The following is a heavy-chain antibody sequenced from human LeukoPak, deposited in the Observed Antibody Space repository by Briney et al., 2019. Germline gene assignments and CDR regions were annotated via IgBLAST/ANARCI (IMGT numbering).Heavy chain of an antibody. CDR3: ARDSGIGGITMIVQGDYFDY. J-gene: IGHJ4*02. V-gene: IGHV1-2*02. CDR2: INPNSGGT. Sequence: PGASVKVSCKASGYTFTGYYMHWVRQAPGQGLEWMGWINPNSGGTNYAQKFQGRVTMTRDTSTSTVYMELSSLRSEDTAVYYCARDSGIGGITMIVQGDYFDYWGQGTLVTVSS. CDR1: GYTFTGYY. D-gene: IGHD3-22*01.